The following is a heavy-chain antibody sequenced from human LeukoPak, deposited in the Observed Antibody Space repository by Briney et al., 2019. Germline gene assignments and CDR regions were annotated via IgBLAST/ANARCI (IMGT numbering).Heavy chain of an antibody. Sequence: ASVNVSFKASGGTFSSYAISWVRQAPGQGLEWMGGIIPIFGTANYTHKVQVRVTITPDESTSTAYMELSSMRSEDTAVNYCARVRGGDCSSTSCSYWPFDYWGQGTLVTVSS. CDR1: GGTFSSYA. D-gene: IGHD2-2*01. CDR3: ARVRGGDCSSTSCSYWPFDY. CDR2: IIPIFGTA. V-gene: IGHV1-69*13. J-gene: IGHJ4*02.